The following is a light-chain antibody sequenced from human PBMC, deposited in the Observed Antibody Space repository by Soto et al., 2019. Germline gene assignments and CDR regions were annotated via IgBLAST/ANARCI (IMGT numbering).Light chain of an antibody. CDR1: SSDVGVYNF. CDR3: SSYAGSNHVL. Sequence: QSALTQPPSASGSAGQSVTISCTGTSSDVGVYNFVSWYQHHPGKAPKVMIYEVSKRPSGVPDRFSGSKSGNTASLTVSGLQAEDEADYYCSSYAGSNHVLFGGGTQLTVL. V-gene: IGLV2-8*01. CDR2: EVS. J-gene: IGLJ2*01.